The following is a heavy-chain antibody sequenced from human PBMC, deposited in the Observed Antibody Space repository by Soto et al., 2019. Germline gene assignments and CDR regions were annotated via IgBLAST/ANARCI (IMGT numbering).Heavy chain of an antibody. CDR2: MNPINGDT. CDR3: GRGPSPRAPAGGTPYDDAMDV. V-gene: IGHV1-8*02. CDR1: GYDFTAYD. Sequence: ASVKVSCKASGYDFTAYDINWVRQASGQGLEWMGWMNPINGDTGSARRFQGRVSMTRNTATGTAYLELTSLRSDDSAVYYCGRGPSPRAPAGGTPYDDAMDVWGQGTTVTVSS. J-gene: IGHJ6*02. D-gene: IGHD6-13*01.